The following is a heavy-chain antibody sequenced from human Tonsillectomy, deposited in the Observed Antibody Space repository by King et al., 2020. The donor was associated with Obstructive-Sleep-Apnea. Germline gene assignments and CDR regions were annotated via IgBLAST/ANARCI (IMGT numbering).Heavy chain of an antibody. CDR3: ARGEPGENYPMPLGF. D-gene: IGHD1-7*01. J-gene: IGHJ4*02. CDR1: GGSLSSSTW. CDR2: IYHTGST. V-gene: IGHV4-4*02. Sequence: VQLQESGPGLVKPSGTLSLTCAVSGGSLSSSTWWSWVRQPPGKGLEWIGEIYHTGSTNYNPSLKSRVTMSVDMSKNQFSLQLTSVTAADTAVYYCARGEPGENYPMPLGFWGQGTLVTVSS.